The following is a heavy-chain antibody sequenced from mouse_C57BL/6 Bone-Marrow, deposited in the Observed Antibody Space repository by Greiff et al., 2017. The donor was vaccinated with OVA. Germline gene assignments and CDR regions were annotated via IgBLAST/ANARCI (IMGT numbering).Heavy chain of an antibody. CDR2: INPSSGYT. CDR3: ARSVYYYGRRDY. Sequence: QVQLKQSGAELARPGASVKMSCKASGYTFTSYTMHWVKQRPGQGLEWIGYINPSSGYTKYNQKFKDKATLTADKSSSTAYMQLSSLTSEDSAVYYCARSVYYYGRRDYWGQGTTLTVSS. D-gene: IGHD1-1*01. V-gene: IGHV1-4*01. CDR1: GYTFTSYT. J-gene: IGHJ2*01.